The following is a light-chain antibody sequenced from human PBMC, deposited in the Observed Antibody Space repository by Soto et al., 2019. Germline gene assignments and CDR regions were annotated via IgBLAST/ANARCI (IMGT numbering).Light chain of an antibody. CDR1: QSVSSSY. CDR2: GAS. V-gene: IGKV3-20*01. J-gene: IGKJ5*01. CDR3: QQYGSSPRVT. Sequence: EIVLTQSPGTLSLSPGERATLSCRASQSVSSSYLAWYQQKPGQAPRLLISGASTGATGIPARFSGSGSGTDFTLTISRLEPEDFAVYYCQQYGSSPRVTFGQGTRLEI.